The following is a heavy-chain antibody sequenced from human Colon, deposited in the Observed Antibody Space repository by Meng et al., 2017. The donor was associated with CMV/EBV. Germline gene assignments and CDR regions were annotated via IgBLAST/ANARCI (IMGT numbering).Heavy chain of an antibody. Sequence: GESLKISCAASGFTFSNHWMSWVRQTPGKGLEWVANIKQDGREKHYVDSVKGRFTISRDNAGNSLFLQMNSLRVEDTAVYYCARDAAAADFWGQGTLVTVSS. J-gene: IGHJ4*02. D-gene: IGHD6-13*01. V-gene: IGHV3-7*01. CDR2: IKQDGREK. CDR1: GFTFSNHW. CDR3: ARDAAAADF.